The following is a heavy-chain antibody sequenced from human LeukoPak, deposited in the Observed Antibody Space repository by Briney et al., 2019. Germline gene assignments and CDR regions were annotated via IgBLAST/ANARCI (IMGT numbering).Heavy chain of an antibody. Sequence: SETLSLTCTVSGYSISSGYYWGWIRQPPGKGLEWIGSIYHSGSTYYNPSLKSRVTISVDTSKNQFSLKLSSVTAADTAVYYCATTSSYYDFWSGYYGNWFDPWGQGTLVTVSS. V-gene: IGHV4-38-2*02. CDR3: ATTSSYYDFWSGYYGNWFDP. CDR1: GYSISSGYY. J-gene: IGHJ5*02. D-gene: IGHD3-3*01. CDR2: IYHSGST.